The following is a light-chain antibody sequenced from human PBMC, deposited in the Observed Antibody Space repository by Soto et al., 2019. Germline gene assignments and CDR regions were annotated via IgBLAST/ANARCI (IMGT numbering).Light chain of an antibody. J-gene: IGKJ3*01. CDR3: QQSYSTLGT. V-gene: IGKV1-39*01. CDR1: QSSSSY. CDR2: AAS. Sequence: DIQMTQSPSSLSASVGDRVTITCRASQSSSSYLNWYEQKPGKAPKLLIYAASSLQSGVTSRFSGSGSGTDFTLTISSLQPEDFATYYCQQSYSTLGTFGPGTQVDIK.